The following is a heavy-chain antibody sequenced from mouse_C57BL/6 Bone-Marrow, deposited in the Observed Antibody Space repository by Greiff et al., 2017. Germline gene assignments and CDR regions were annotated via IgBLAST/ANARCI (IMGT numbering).Heavy chain of an antibody. V-gene: IGHV10-1*01. CDR1: GFSFNTYA. CDR3: VSHGDCYYFDY. Sequence: EVQVVESGGGLVQPKGSLKLSCAASGFSFNTYAMHWVRQAPGKGLEWVARISSKSNNHATYYAVSGKDRFTISRYASESKLYLHMITLKTEDTAVYSSVSHGDCYYFDYWGQGTTLTVAS. CDR2: ISSKSNNHAT. J-gene: IGHJ2*01.